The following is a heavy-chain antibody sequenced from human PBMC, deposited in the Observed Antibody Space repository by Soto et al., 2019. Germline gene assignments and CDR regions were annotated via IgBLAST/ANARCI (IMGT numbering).Heavy chain of an antibody. CDR1: GGSIRSPSFY. CDR2: IFYTGNT. V-gene: IGHV4-39*02. D-gene: IGHD4-17*01. J-gene: IGHJ5*02. Sequence: QLQLQESGPGLVKPSETLSLTCIVSGGSIRSPSFYWGWIRQPPGQGLEWIGNIFYTGNTYYNPSLKNRISISVDTSKNHFSLKLSSVTAADTAVYFCASRGPSRDTDYVGWFDPWGQGTLVTVSS. CDR3: ASRGPSRDTDYVGWFDP.